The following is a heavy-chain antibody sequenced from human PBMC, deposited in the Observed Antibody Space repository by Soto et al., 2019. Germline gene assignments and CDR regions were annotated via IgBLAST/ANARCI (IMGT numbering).Heavy chain of an antibody. CDR1: GGIFSNFA. Sequence: QVQLVQSGAEVKKPGSSVKVSCKASGGIFSNFAFNWMRQAPGQGLEWMGGIIPTLGTPHYAQKFLGRVNNTADEATKTVYMEMSSLTVEDTAGYYCGRVGPGAFDYWGQGTLVIVPS. CDR3: GRVGPGAFDY. J-gene: IGHJ4*02. CDR2: IIPTLGTP. D-gene: IGHD3-16*01. V-gene: IGHV1-69*01.